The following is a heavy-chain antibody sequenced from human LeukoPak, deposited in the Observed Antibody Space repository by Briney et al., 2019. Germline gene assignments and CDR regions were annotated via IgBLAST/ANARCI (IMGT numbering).Heavy chain of an antibody. CDR2: IYYSGST. CDR1: GGSISSYY. V-gene: IGHV4-59*01. D-gene: IGHD3-22*01. Sequence: ASETLSLTCTVSGGSISSYYWSWIRQPPGKGLEWIGYIYYSGSTNYNPSLKSRVTISVDTSKNQFSLKLSSVTAADTAVYYCARARLLNYYDSSGYYVCAFDIWGQGTKVTVSS. CDR3: ARARLLNYYDSSGYYVCAFDI. J-gene: IGHJ3*02.